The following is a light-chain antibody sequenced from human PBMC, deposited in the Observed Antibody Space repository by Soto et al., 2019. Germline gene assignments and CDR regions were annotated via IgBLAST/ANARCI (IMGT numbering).Light chain of an antibody. CDR3: TSYTSSNTLYV. J-gene: IGLJ1*01. CDR1: SSDVGGHNY. V-gene: IGLV2-14*03. Sequence: QSALTQPASVSGSPGQSITISCTRISSDVGGHNYVSWYQQHPGNAPTLLIYDVSNRPSGVSHRFSGSKSGNTASLTISGLRAEDEADYYCTSYTSSNTLYVFGPGTKLTVL. CDR2: DVS.